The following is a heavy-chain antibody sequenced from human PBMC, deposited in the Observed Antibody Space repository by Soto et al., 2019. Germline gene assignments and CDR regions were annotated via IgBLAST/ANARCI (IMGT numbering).Heavy chain of an antibody. CDR1: GGTFRSYA. CDR3: ARDRGPSSGYYPYWFDP. J-gene: IGHJ5*02. D-gene: IGHD3-22*01. Sequence: QVQLVQSGAEVKKPGPSVKVSCKASGGTFRSYAITWVRQAPGQGLEWMGGIIPIFGTANYAQKFQGRVTSTADESTSTAYMALSRLRSEDTAVYYCARDRGPSSGYYPYWFDPWGQVTLVTVSS. V-gene: IGHV1-69*12. CDR2: IIPIFGTA.